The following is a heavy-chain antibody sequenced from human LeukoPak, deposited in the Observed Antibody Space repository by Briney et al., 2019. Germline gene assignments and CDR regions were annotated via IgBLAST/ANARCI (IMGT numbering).Heavy chain of an antibody. V-gene: IGHV3-53*01. D-gene: IGHD6-13*01. J-gene: IGHJ4*02. CDR2: IYSGGST. Sequence: GSLRLSCAASGFTVSSNYMSWVRQAPGKGLEWASVIYSGGSTYYADSVKGRFTISRDNSKNSLYLQMNSLRDEDTAVYYCARDYYSSTWNGDYWGQGTLVTVSS. CDR3: ARDYYSSTWNGDY. CDR1: GFTVSSNY.